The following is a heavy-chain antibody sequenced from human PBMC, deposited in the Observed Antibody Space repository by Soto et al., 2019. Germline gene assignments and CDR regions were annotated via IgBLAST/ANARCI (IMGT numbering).Heavy chain of an antibody. CDR3: ARAHIVATRAARYYFDY. J-gene: IGHJ4*02. V-gene: IGHV4-31*03. Sequence: SATLSITCTVSGGSISSGGYYWSWIRQHPGKGLEWIGYIYYSGSTYYNSSLKSRVTISVDTSKNQFSLKLSSVTAADTAVYYCARAHIVATRAARYYFDYWGQGTLVTVSS. CDR1: GGSISSGGYY. D-gene: IGHD5-12*01. CDR2: IYYSGST.